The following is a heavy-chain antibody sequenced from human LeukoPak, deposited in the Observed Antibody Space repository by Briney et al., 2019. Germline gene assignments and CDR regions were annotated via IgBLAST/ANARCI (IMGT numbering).Heavy chain of an antibody. CDR2: IRYDGSNK. CDR3: AREPVDTAMPDAFDI. D-gene: IGHD5-18*01. Sequence: GGSLRLSCAASGFTFSSYGMHWVRQAPGKGLEWVAFIRYDGSNKYYADSVKGRFTISRDNSKNTLYLQMNSLRAEDTAVYYCAREPVDTAMPDAFDIWGQGTMVTVSS. V-gene: IGHV3-30*02. CDR1: GFTFSSYG. J-gene: IGHJ3*02.